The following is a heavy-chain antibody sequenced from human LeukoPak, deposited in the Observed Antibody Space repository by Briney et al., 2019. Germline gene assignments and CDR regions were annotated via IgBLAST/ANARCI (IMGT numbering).Heavy chain of an antibody. D-gene: IGHD3-10*02. CDR3: ARGCSNFDY. CDR1: GFTFYDYG. CDR2: INWNGGSK. J-gene: IGHJ4*02. V-gene: IGHV3-20*04. Sequence: GGSLRLSCAASGFTFYDYGMSWVRHAPGKGVEWVSGINWNGGSKVYGDSVKGRFTISRDNAKNSLYLQMNSLRAEDTALYYCARGCSNFDYWGQGTLVTVSS.